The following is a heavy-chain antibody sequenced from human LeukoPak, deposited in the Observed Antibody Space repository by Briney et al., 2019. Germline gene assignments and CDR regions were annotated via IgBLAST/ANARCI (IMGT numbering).Heavy chain of an antibody. Sequence: TGGSLRLSCAASGFTFSDYYMSWIRQAPGKGLEWVSYISSSGSTIYYADSVKGRFTISRDNAKNSLYLQMNSLRAEDTAVCYCARVRIPTVTTGVHYFDYWGQGTLVTVSS. CDR1: GFTFSDYY. D-gene: IGHD4-17*01. J-gene: IGHJ4*02. V-gene: IGHV3-11*04. CDR2: ISSSGSTI. CDR3: ARVRIPTVTTGVHYFDY.